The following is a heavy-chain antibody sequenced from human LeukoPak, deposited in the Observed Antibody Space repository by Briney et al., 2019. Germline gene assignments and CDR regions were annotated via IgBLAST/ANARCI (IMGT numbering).Heavy chain of an antibody. V-gene: IGHV3-7*03. CDR1: GFTFSSYW. J-gene: IGHJ5*02. D-gene: IGHD2-2*01. Sequence: GGSLRLSCAASGFTFSSYWMSWVRQAPGKGLEWVANIKQDGSEKYYVDSVKGRFTISRDNAKNSLYLQMNSLRAEDTAVYYCARDPRDCSSTSCYGDSWFDPWGQGTLVTVSS. CDR3: ARDPRDCSSTSCYGDSWFDP. CDR2: IKQDGSEK.